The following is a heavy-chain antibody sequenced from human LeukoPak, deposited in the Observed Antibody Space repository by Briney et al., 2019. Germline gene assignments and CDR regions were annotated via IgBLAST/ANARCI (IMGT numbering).Heavy chain of an antibody. CDR2: INPNSGGT. CDR1: RYTFTGYY. CDR3: AREGMGGTTLFDY. V-gene: IGHV1-2*02. D-gene: IGHD1-26*01. J-gene: IGHJ4*02. Sequence: ASVKVSCKASRYTFTGYYLHWVRQAPGQGLEWMGWINPNSGGTNYAQKFQGRVTMTRDTSISTAYMELSRLRSDDTALYYCAREGMGGTTLFDYWGQGTLVTVSS.